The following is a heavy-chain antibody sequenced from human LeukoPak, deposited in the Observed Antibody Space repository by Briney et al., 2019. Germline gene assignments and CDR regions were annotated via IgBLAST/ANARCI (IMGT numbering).Heavy chain of an antibody. CDR2: INPSGGST. D-gene: IGHD2/OR15-2a*01. CDR3: ARLDSLSAPYYYYGMDV. CDR1: GYTFTSYY. V-gene: IGHV1-46*01. Sequence: ASVTVSCKASGYTFTSYYMHWVRQAPGQGLEWMGIINPSGGSTSYAQKFQGRVTMTRDTSTSTVYMELSSLRSEDTAVYYCARLDSLSAPYYYYGMDVWGQGTTVTVSS. J-gene: IGHJ6*02.